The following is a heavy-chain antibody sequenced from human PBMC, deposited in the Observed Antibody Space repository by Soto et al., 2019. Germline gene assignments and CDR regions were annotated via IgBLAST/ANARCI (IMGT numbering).Heavy chain of an antibody. CDR1: GFTFRSYS. V-gene: IGHV3-48*01. CDR3: ARDSYCSSTSCHSDPFDI. CDR2: ISSGSSTK. J-gene: IGHJ3*02. Sequence: EVQLVECGGGLVQPGGSLRISCAASGFTFRSYSMNWVRQAPGKGLEWVSYISSGSSTKYYADSVKGRFTISRDNAKDSLYLQMNSLRADDTAVYYCARDSYCSSTSCHSDPFDIWGQASMVTVSS. D-gene: IGHD2-2*01.